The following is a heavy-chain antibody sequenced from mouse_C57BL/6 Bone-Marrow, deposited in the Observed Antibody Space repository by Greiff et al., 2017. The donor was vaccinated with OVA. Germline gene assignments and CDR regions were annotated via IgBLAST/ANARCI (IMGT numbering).Heavy chain of an antibody. CDR1: GYAFCSSW. J-gene: IGHJ1*03. CDR3: ARSVYGSSSYWYFDV. D-gene: IGHD1-1*01. Sequence: QVQLQQSGPELVKPGASVKISCKASGYAFCSSWMNWVKQRPGKGLEWIGRIYPGDGDTNYNGKFKGKATLTADKSSSTAYMQLSSLTSEDSAVYFCARSVYGSSSYWYFDVWGTGTTVTVSS. V-gene: IGHV1-82*01. CDR2: IYPGDGDT.